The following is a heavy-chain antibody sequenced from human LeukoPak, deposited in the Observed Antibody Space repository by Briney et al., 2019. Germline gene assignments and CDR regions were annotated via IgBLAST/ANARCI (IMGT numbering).Heavy chain of an antibody. CDR1: GFTFSSYS. Sequence: GGSLRLSCAASGFTFSSYSMNWVRQAPGKGLEWVSSISSSSSYIHYADSVKGRFTISRDNAKNSLYLQMNSLRAEDTAVYYCARDAVVVVAASGPGYYFDYWGQGTLVTVSS. CDR2: ISSSSSYI. D-gene: IGHD2-15*01. V-gene: IGHV3-21*01. J-gene: IGHJ4*02. CDR3: ARDAVVVVAASGPGYYFDY.